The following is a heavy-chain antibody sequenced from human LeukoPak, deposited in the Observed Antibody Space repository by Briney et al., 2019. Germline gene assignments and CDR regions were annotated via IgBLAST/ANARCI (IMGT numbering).Heavy chain of an antibody. D-gene: IGHD6-19*01. J-gene: IGHJ4*02. CDR3: ARDRAIVVAGGVDY. CDR1: GFTFSSYA. CDR2: ISYDGSNK. Sequence: PGGSLRLSCAASGFTFSSYAMHWVRQAPGKGLEWVAVISYDGSNKYYADSVKGRFTISRDNSKNTLYLQMNSLRAEDTAVYYCARDRAIVVAGGVDYWGQGTLVTVSS. V-gene: IGHV3-30*04.